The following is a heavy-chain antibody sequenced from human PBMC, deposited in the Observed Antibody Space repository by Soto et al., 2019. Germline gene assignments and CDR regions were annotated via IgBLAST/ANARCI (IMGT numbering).Heavy chain of an antibody. CDR3: ARAFFYQGSDSRGYSFDAFDF. V-gene: IGHV1-18*01. CDR2: ISAHTGSS. J-gene: IGHJ3*01. CDR1: GYTFTSSG. Sequence: QVQLVQSGAEVKKPGASVKVSCKASGYTFTSSGMCWVRQAPGQGLELMGWISAHTGSSEYAQRFQGRVTMTTGRSTSTAYMELRSLRSDDTAVYYCARAFFYQGSDSRGYSFDAFDFWCPGTLVTVSS. D-gene: IGHD3-22*01.